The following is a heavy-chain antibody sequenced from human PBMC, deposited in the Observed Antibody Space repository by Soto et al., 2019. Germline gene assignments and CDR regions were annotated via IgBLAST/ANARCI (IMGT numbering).Heavy chain of an antibody. D-gene: IGHD6-6*01. CDR1: GLILGSYG. V-gene: IGHV3-30*18. Sequence: GGSLTLSCAASGLILGSYGIHCVRHAQGKGLEWEAAISSDGSNEYYTDSVRGRFTISRDNPKNTVYLQMNSLRGEDTAVYYCGKGPGSFDYRPSSDYNYIMDVWGQGTTVTVSS. CDR2: ISSDGSNE. CDR3: GKGPGSFDYRPSSDYNYIMDV. J-gene: IGHJ6*02.